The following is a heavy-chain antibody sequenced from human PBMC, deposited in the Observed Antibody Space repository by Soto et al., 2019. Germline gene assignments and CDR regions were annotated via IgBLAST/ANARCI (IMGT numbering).Heavy chain of an antibody. D-gene: IGHD1-20*01. V-gene: IGHV3-66*01. J-gene: IGHJ4*02. Sequence: GGSLRLSCAASGFTVSSNYMSWVRQAPGKGLEWVSVIYSGGSTYYADSVKGRFTISRDNSKNTLYLQMNSLRAEDTAVYYCASPKTINNWNAPVLGYWGQGTQVTVSS. CDR1: GFTVSSNY. CDR2: IYSGGST. CDR3: ASPKTINNWNAPVLGY.